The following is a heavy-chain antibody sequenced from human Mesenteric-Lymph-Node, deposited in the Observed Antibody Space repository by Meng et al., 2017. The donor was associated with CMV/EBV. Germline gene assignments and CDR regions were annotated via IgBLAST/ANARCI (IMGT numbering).Heavy chain of an antibody. CDR2: INPDGSRT. CDR3: SSDFTGPYDC. D-gene: IGHD3-9*01. J-gene: IGHJ4*02. V-gene: IGHV3-74*01. Sequence: LSCAASGFTLSTYWVHWVRQAPGKGLVWVSRINPDGSRTDYADSVKGRFTISRDNAKDTLYLQMNSLRAEDTAVYYCSSDFTGPYDCWGQGTLVTVSS. CDR1: GFTLSTYW.